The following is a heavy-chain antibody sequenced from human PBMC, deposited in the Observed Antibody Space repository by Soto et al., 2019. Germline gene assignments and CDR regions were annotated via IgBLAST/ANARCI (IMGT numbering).Heavy chain of an antibody. CDR3: DRVTGKRREYDFWSVYYTGNAFDI. D-gene: IGHD3-3*01. CDR2: INHSGST. V-gene: IGHV4-34*01. Sequence: QVQLQQWGAGLLKPSETLSLTCAVYGGSFSGYYWRWIRQPPGKGLEWIGEINHSGSTNYNPSLTRLVTIAVDTSKKQFSMKLRSVTAADTAVYYCDRVTGKRREYDFWSVYYTGNAFDILRQVTSVTVSS. J-gene: IGHJ3*02. CDR1: GGSFSGYY.